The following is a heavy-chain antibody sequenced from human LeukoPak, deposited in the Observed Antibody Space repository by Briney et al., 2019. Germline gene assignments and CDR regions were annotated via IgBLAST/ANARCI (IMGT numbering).Heavy chain of an antibody. D-gene: IGHD3-16*01. V-gene: IGHV4-59*08. CDR3: ARRWVYDKRAFDA. Sequence: PSETLSLTCTVSGDSINGYHWSWIRQPPGKALEWIGYIYYIGSTNYNPSLKSRISMSVDTSKSQFSLRLSSATAADTAVYYCARRWVYDKRAFDAWGQGTMVTVSS. J-gene: IGHJ3*01. CDR1: GDSINGYH. CDR2: IYYIGST.